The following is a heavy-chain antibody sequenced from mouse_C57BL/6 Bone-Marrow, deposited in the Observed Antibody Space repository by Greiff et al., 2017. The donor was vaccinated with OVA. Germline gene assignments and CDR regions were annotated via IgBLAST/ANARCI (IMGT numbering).Heavy chain of an antibody. CDR1: GFNIKDDY. Sequence: VQLQQSGAELVRPGASVKLSCTASGFNIKDDYMHWVKERPEQGLEWIGWIDPENGDTEYASKVQGKATITADTSSKTVYLHLSSLTSEDTAVYYCTTYRYWGQGTTLTVSS. CDR2: IDPENGDT. J-gene: IGHJ2*01. CDR3: TTYRY. V-gene: IGHV14-4*01.